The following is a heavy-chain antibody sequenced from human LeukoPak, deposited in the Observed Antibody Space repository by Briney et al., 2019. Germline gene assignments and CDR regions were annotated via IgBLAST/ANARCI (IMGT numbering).Heavy chain of an antibody. V-gene: IGHV1-18*01. D-gene: IGHD6-13*01. CDR2: ISAYNGNT. J-gene: IGHJ5*02. Sequence: ASVKVSCKASGFTFTNHVISWVRQAPGQGLEWMGWISAYNGNTNYAQRLQGRVPMTTDTSTSTAYMELRSLTSDDTAVYYCARFGMMGITAAWFDPWGQGTLVTVSS. CDR1: GFTFTNHV. CDR3: ARFGMMGITAAWFDP.